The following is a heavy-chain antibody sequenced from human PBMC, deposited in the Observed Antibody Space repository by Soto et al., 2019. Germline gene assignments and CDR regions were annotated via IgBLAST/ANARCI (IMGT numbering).Heavy chain of an antibody. V-gene: IGHV4-34*01. Sequence: SETLSLTCAVYGGSFSGYYWSWIRQPPGKGLEWTGEINHSGSTNYNPSLKSRVTISVDTSKNQFSLKLSSVTAADTAVYYCARLPDCSSTSCYEFDYWGQGTLVTVSS. CDR3: ARLPDCSSTSCYEFDY. D-gene: IGHD2-2*01. CDR1: GGSFSGYY. J-gene: IGHJ4*02. CDR2: INHSGST.